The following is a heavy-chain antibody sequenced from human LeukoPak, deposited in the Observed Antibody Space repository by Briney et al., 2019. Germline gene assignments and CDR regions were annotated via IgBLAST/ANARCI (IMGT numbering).Heavy chain of an antibody. V-gene: IGHV4-34*01. CDR2: INHSGST. CDR3: ARGEGYYYGSGSYSPFDY. D-gene: IGHD3-10*01. J-gene: IGHJ4*02. CDR1: GGSFSGYY. Sequence: PSETLSLTCAVYGGSFSGYYWSWIRQPPGKGLEWIGEINHSGSTNYNPSLKSRVTISVDTSKNQFSLKLSPVTAADTAVYYCARGEGYYYGSGSYSPFDYWGQGTLVTVSS.